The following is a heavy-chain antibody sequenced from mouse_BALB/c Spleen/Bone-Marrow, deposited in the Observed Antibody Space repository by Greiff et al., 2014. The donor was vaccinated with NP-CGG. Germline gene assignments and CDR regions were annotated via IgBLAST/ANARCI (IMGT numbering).Heavy chain of an antibody. CDR1: GFSFTTYG. J-gene: IGHJ2*01. CDR2: IWSGGST. CDR3: ARNHRGYYFDY. Sequence: QVQLKESGPGLVQPSQSLSITCTVSGFSFTTYGVHWVRQSPGKGLEWLGVIWSGGSTDYNAAFISRLSISKDNSKSQVFFKMNSLQANDTAIYYCARNHRGYYFDYWGQGTTLTVSS. V-gene: IGHV2-2*02. D-gene: IGHD3-1*01.